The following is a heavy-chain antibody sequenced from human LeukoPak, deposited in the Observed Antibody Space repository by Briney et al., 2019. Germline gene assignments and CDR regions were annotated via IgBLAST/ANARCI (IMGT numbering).Heavy chain of an antibody. Sequence: GGSLRLSCAASGFTFSSYAMSWVRQAPGKGLEWVSYSSWSSSTIYYADSVKGRFTLSRDNAKNSLYLQMNSLRAEDTAVYYCARDPPRGDFWSGAGRYYFDYWGQGTLVTVSS. V-gene: IGHV3-48*01. CDR1: GFTFSSYA. J-gene: IGHJ4*02. CDR3: ARDPPRGDFWSGAGRYYFDY. CDR2: SSWSSSTI. D-gene: IGHD3-3*01.